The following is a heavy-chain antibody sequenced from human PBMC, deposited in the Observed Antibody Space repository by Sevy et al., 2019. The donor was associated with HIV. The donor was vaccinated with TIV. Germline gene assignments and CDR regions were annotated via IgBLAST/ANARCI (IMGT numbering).Heavy chain of an antibody. V-gene: IGHV3-15*01. J-gene: IGHJ6*02. CDR2: IKSKVDGGTT. CDR3: ATDPIIVLMVTDGMHV. Sequence: RGSLRLSCAVSGLTFTYAWMSWVRQAPGKGLEWVGRIKSKVDGGTTDYGAPVKGRFTISRDDSKNTLYLQMNSLKTEDTAVYYCATDPIIVLMVTDGMHVWGQGTTVTVSS. CDR1: GLTFTYAW. D-gene: IGHD2-8*01.